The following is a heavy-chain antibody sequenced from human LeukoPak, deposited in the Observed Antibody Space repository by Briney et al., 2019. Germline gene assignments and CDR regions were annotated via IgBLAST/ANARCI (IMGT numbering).Heavy chain of an antibody. CDR1: GGSFSGYY. V-gene: IGHV4-34*01. Sequence: SETLSLTCAVYGGSFSGYYWSWIRQPPGKGLEWIGEINHSGSTNYNPSLKSRVTISVDTSKNQFSLKLSSVTAADTAVYYCARHGSSWYEKDYFDYWGQGTLVTVSS. J-gene: IGHJ4*02. CDR3: ARHGSSWYEKDYFDY. CDR2: INHSGST. D-gene: IGHD6-13*01.